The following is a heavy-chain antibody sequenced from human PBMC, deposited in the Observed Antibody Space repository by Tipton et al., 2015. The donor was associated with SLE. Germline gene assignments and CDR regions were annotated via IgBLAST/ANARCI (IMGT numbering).Heavy chain of an antibody. CDR2: IYYSGST. J-gene: IGHJ4*02. D-gene: IGHD3-22*01. CDR1: GGSISSSSYY. Sequence: LRLSCTVSGGSISSSSYYWGWIRQPPGKGLEWIGSIYYSGSTYYNPSLKSRVTISVDTSKNQFSLKLSSVTAADTAVYYCARAFLYFYDSSGSRYFDYWGQGTLVTVSS. V-gene: IGHV4-39*01. CDR3: ARAFLYFYDSSGSRYFDY.